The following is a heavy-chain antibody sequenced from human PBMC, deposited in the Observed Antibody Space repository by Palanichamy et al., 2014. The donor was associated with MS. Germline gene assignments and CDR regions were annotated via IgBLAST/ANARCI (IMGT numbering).Heavy chain of an antibody. CDR3: ARVRPYFDY. CDR2: IFHSGST. Sequence: VQAAGVGPRTGEAFRRPCPSPALSLVTPSAMVTTGAGSGSPQGRGWSGLGGIFHSGSTYNNPSLKSRVTISVDTSKNQFSLKLSSVTAADTAVYYCARVRPYFDYWGQGTLVTVSS. CDR1: VTPSAMVTT. V-gene: IGHV4-38-2*02. J-gene: IGHJ4*02.